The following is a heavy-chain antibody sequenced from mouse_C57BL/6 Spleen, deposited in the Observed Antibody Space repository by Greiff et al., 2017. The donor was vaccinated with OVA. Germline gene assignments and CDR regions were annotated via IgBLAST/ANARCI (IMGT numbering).Heavy chain of an antibody. CDR1: GFTFSDYY. CDR2: INYDGSST. J-gene: IGHJ2*01. D-gene: IGHD2-5*01. Sequence: EVMLVESEGGLVQPGSSMKLSCTASGFTFSDYYMAWVRQVPEKGLEWVANINYDGSSTYYLDSLKSRFIISRDNAKNILYLQMSSLKSDDTATYYCAREYSNYVYFDYWGQGTTLTVSS. CDR3: AREYSNYVYFDY. V-gene: IGHV5-16*01.